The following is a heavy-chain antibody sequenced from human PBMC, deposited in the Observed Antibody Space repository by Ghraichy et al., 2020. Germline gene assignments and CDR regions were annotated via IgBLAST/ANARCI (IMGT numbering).Heavy chain of an antibody. CDR2: INQDGSAK. CDR3: ARDLFYFESSGYYASDY. V-gene: IGHV3-7*01. D-gene: IGHD3-22*01. Sequence: GESLNISCEASGFTFSNSWMTWVRQAPGKGLEWVGNINQDGSAKYYMDSVRGRFTISRDNVKNSLYLQMNSLRAEDTAVYFCARDLFYFESSGYYASDYWGQGTLVSFSS. CDR1: GFTFSNSW. J-gene: IGHJ4*02.